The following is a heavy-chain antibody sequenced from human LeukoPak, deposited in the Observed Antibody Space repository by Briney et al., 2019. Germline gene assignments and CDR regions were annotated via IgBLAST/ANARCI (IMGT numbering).Heavy chain of an antibody. V-gene: IGHV4-38-2*02. CDR3: ARHPSGNAFDF. D-gene: IGHD6-6*01. Sequence: PPETLSLTRTVSGYSIRSGYYWSWIRQPPGKGLEWIGTIHHSGSTYYNPSLKGRVAISVDTSKNQFSLKVTSLAAADTAVYYCARHPSGNAFDFWGQGTMVTVSS. CDR2: IHHSGST. J-gene: IGHJ3*01. CDR1: GYSIRSGYY.